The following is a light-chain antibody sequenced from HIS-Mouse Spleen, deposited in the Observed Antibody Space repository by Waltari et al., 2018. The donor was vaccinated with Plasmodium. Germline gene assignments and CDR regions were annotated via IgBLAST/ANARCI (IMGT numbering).Light chain of an antibody. CDR1: QSVSNN. CDR2: GAS. Sequence: EIVMTQSPATLSVSPGERATLSCRASQSVSNNLAWYQQKPGQAPRPLIYGASTRATGIPARFSGSGSGTEFTLTISSLQSEDFAVYYCQQYNNPRTTFGQGTKLEIK. J-gene: IGKJ2*01. CDR3: QQYNNPRTT. V-gene: IGKV3-15*01.